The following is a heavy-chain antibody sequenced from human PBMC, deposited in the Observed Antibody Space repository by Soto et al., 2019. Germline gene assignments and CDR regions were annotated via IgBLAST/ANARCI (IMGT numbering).Heavy chain of an antibody. CDR1: GYIFTSYW. Sequence: GESLKLSCKGSGYIFTSYWINWVLRMPVKGLEWMGIIYPGDSDTRYSPSLQGQVTISADKSINTAYLQWRGLKASDTAVYYCARHHGSPGSYFGMDVWGQGTTVTVSS. V-gene: IGHV5-51*01. J-gene: IGHJ6*02. D-gene: IGHD6-13*01. CDR3: ARHHGSPGSYFGMDV. CDR2: IYPGDSDT.